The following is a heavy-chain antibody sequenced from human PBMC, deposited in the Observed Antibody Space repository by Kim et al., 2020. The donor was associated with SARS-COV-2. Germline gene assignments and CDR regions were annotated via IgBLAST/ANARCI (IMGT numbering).Heavy chain of an antibody. CDR2: ISGGGGST. J-gene: IGHJ4*02. D-gene: IGHD4-17*01. CDR1: GFTFTTYT. Sequence: GGSLRLSCVASGFTFTTYTMNWVRQAPGKGLEWVSGISGGGGSTYYADSVKGRFTISRDSSKNTLYLQMNSLRVEDTAVYYCAKELRVTTKTTGVDFFDSWGQGNLVTVSS. CDR3: AKELRVTTKTTGVDFFDS. V-gene: IGHV3-23*01.